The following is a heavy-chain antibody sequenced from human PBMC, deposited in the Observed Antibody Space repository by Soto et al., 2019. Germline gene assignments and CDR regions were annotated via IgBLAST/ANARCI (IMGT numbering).Heavy chain of an antibody. CDR3: AKEDILTGYYSLDYGMDV. V-gene: IGHV3-23*01. Sequence: LRLSCAASGFTFSSYAMSWVRQAPGKGLEWVSAISGSGGSTYYADSVKGRFTISRDNSKNTLYLQMNSLRAEDTAVYYCAKEDILTGYYSLDYGMDVWGQGTTVTVYS. CDR1: GFTFSSYA. J-gene: IGHJ6*02. CDR2: ISGSGGST. D-gene: IGHD3-9*01.